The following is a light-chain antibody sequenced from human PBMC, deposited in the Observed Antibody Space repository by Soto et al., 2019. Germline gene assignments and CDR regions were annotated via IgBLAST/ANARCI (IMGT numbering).Light chain of an antibody. CDR2: EVN. Sequence: QSVLTQPPSVSGAPGQRVTISCTGSSSNIGAGYDVHWYQQLPGTAPKLMIYEVNNRPSGVSNRFSGSKSGNTASLTISGLQAEDEADYYCNSYTSSTTYVFGTGTKLTVL. V-gene: IGLV1-40*01. CDR3: NSYTSSTTYV. J-gene: IGLJ1*01. CDR1: SSNIGAGYD.